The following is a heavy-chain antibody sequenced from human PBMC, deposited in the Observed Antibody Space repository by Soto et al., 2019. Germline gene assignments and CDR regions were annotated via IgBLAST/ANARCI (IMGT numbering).Heavy chain of an antibody. CDR2: MHYSGSA. D-gene: IGHD6-13*01. J-gene: IGHJ5*02. V-gene: IGHV4-31*03. CDR3: ARHNRYSSTWFEGWFDP. CDR1: GGSTSSGAYY. Sequence: PSETLSLTCTVSGGSTSSGAYYWGWIRQHSGKGLEWIGYMHYSGSAYYNPSLTTRVTISVDTSMNQFSLKLSSVTAADTAMYYCARHNRYSSTWFEGWFDPWGQGTLVTVSS.